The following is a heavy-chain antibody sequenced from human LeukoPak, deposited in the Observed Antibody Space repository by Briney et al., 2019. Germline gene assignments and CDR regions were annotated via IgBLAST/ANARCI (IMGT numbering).Heavy chain of an antibody. CDR2: IYYSGNT. D-gene: IGHD6-13*01. J-gene: IGHJ4*02. CDR1: GGSISSGGYY. CDR3: ARWGTAALGTGYYFDC. V-gene: IGHV4-31*03. Sequence: SQTLSLTCTVSGGSISSGGYYWRWIRQHPGKGLEWIGYIYYSGNTYYNPSLKSRVTISVDTSKNQFSLKQSSVTAADTAVYYCARWGTAALGTGYYFDCWGQGTLVTVSS.